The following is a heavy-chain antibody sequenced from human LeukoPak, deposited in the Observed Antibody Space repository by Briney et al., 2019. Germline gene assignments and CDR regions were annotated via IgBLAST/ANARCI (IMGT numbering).Heavy chain of an antibody. V-gene: IGHV1-46*01. J-gene: IGHJ3*02. CDR1: GYTFTNYY. Sequence: ASVKVSCKASGYTFTNYYIHWVRQAPGQGLEWMGVINPSGGSTSYAQMFQGRVTMTRDRSTNTLYVELSSLRSEDTAVYYCARVESWEHSGSSQDAFDIWGQGTMVTVSS. CDR3: ARVESWEHSGSSQDAFDI. D-gene: IGHD1-26*01. CDR2: INPSGGST.